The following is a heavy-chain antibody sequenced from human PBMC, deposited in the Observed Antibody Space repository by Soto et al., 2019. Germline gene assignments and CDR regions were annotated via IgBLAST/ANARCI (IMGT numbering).Heavy chain of an antibody. V-gene: IGHV4-4*07. CDR2: IYATGDT. D-gene: IGHD1-26*01. Sequence: SETLSLTCNVSGASLSRYYWSWIRQPPGKGLEWIGRIYATGDTDYSPSLKSRISMSVDMSKKQFSLTLRSVTAADTAIYYCVRDGTKNLRDRFEPWGRGILVTVSS. CDR3: VRDGTKNLRDRFEP. J-gene: IGHJ5*02. CDR1: GASLSRYY.